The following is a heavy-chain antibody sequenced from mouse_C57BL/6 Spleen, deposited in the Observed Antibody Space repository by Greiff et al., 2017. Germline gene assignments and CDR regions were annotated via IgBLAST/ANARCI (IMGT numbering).Heavy chain of an antibody. D-gene: IGHD1-1*01. J-gene: IGHJ3*01. CDR1: GYSFTGYY. Sequence: VQLQQSGPELVKPGASVKISCKASGYSFTGYYMNWVKQSPEKSLEWIGEINPSTGGTTYNQKFKAKATLTVDKSSSTAYMQLNSLTSEDSAVYSCVTTTQEAWFAYWGQGTLVTVSA. CDR2: INPSTGGT. V-gene: IGHV1-42*01. CDR3: VTTTQEAWFAY.